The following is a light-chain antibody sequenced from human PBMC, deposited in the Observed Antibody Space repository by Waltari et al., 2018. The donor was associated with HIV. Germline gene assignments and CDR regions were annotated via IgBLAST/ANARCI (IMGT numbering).Light chain of an antibody. J-gene: IGKJ2*01. Sequence: DIQITQSPSSLSAFVGDRVTITCRARQSISSYLNWYQQKPGKAPKLLIYAASTLQSGVPARFSGSGSGTDFTLTISSLQPEDFATYFCQQSYRTPYTFGQGTELEIK. CDR1: QSISSY. CDR2: AAS. V-gene: IGKV1-39*01. CDR3: QQSYRTPYT.